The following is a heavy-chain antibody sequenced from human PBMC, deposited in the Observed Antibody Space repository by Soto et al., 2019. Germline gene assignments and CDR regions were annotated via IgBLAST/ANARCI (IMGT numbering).Heavy chain of an antibody. CDR3: ASVYSSGYYHWFDP. Sequence: QVQLQESGPGLVKPSQTLSLTCTVSGGSISSGGYYWSWIRQHPGKGLEWIGYIYYSGSTYYNPSLKSRVTISVDTSKNQFALKLSSVTAADTAVYYCASVYSSGYYHWFDPWGQGTLATVSS. V-gene: IGHV4-31*03. CDR1: GGSISSGGYY. CDR2: IYYSGST. D-gene: IGHD3-22*01. J-gene: IGHJ5*02.